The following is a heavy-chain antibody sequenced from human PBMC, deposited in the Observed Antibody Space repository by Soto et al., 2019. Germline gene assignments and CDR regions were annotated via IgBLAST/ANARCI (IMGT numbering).Heavy chain of an antibody. D-gene: IGHD6-13*01. CDR3: AKSPPAVSRSWYKHYYGMDV. CDR1: GFTFSSYA. Sequence: EAQLLESGGGLVQPGGSLRLSCAASGFTFSSYAMSWVRQAPGKGLEWVSAISGSGGSTYYADSVKGRFTISRDNSKNTLYLQMNSRRAEDTAVYYCAKSPPAVSRSWYKHYYGMDVWGQGTTVTVSS. CDR2: ISGSGGST. V-gene: IGHV3-23*01. J-gene: IGHJ6*02.